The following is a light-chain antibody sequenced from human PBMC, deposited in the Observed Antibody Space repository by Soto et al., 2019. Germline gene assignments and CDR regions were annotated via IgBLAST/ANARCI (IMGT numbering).Light chain of an antibody. V-gene: IGKV3-11*01. CDR3: PQHNSRHA. Sequence: EIVLTHSPATLSMSPGDRATLSCRASHSVSSYLAWYQQRPGQAPRLLIYDVSNWATGIPASFSGSRSWTDCNFTLSSLEPEDFSVYYCPQHNSRHAFGPGNKLEIK. J-gene: IGKJ2*01. CDR1: HSVSSY. CDR2: DVS.